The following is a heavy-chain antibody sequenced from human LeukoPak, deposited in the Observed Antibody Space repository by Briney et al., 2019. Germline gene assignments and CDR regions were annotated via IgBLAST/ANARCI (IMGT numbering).Heavy chain of an antibody. Sequence: GGSLRLSCAVSGFSFSSNAMHWVRQAPGKGLEWVAIISFDGTKKHYTDSVKGRFTISRDNSKNTLYLQMNSPRAEDTAVYYCARSSYSSGWYVMNPWGQGTLVTVSS. D-gene: IGHD6-19*01. J-gene: IGHJ5*02. CDR2: ISFDGTKK. CDR3: ARSSYSSGWYVMNP. CDR1: GFSFSSNA. V-gene: IGHV3-30-3*01.